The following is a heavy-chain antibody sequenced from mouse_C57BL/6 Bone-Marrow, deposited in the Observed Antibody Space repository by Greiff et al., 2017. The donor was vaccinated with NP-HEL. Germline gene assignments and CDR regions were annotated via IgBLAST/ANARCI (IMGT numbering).Heavy chain of an antibody. D-gene: IGHD2-1*01. CDR2: IYPRSGNT. J-gene: IGHJ1*03. V-gene: IGHV1-81*01. Sequence: VMLVESGAELARPGASVKLSCKASGYTFTSYGISWVKQRTGQGLEWIGEIYPRSGNTYYNEKFKGKATLTADKSSSTAYMELRSLTSEDSAVYFCARGVRGWYFDVWGTGTTVTVSS. CDR1: GYTFTSYG. CDR3: ARGVRGWYFDV.